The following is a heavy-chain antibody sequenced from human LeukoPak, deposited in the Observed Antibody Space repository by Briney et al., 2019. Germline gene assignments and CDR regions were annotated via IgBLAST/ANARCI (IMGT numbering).Heavy chain of an antibody. Sequence: SETLSLTCTVSGYSISSAYYGGWIRQPPGKGLEWIATISHSGSTYYNPSLKSRVTISADTSQSQHSLKLSSVTAADTAVYYCARVNTVMATFDYWGQGTPVTVSS. CDR2: ISHSGST. CDR3: ARVNTVMATFDY. D-gene: IGHD4-11*01. CDR1: GYSISSAYY. J-gene: IGHJ4*02. V-gene: IGHV4-38-2*02.